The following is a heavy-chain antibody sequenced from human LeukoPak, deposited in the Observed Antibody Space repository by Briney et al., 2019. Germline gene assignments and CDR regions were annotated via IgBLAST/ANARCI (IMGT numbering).Heavy chain of an antibody. CDR2: IKEDGSEK. CDR3: ARVVYYYGSGSYPNWFDP. J-gene: IGHJ5*02. Sequence: GGSLRLSCAASGFNFSSYWMSWVRQAPGKGLEWVAIIKEDGSEKYYVDSVKGRFTISRDNAKNSLYLQMNSLRAEDTAVYYCARVVYYYGSGSYPNWFDPWGQGTLVTVSS. CDR1: GFNFSSYW. V-gene: IGHV3-7*01. D-gene: IGHD3-10*01.